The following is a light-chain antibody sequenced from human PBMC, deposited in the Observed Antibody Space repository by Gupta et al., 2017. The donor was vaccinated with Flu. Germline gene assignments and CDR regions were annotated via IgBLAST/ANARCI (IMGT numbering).Light chain of an antibody. V-gene: IGLV1-47*01. CDR3: AARDDNLDGWV. Sequence: QSVLTQPPSASGTPGQRITISCSGSSSNIGSNDLYWYQHVPGTAPTLLIYTDDQRPSGIPDRFSGSKSGTSGTLAISGLRAEDEADYFCAARDDNLDGWVFGGGTKLTVL. CDR1: SSNIGSND. J-gene: IGLJ3*02. CDR2: TDD.